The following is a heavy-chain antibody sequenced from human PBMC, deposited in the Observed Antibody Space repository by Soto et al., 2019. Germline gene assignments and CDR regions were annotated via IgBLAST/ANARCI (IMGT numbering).Heavy chain of an antibody. V-gene: IGHV4-59*01. J-gene: IGHJ4*02. CDR2: IHYSGGT. Sequence: LEMLSLTCSVSGGFIIGYCWNWIRQPPGKGLEWIGYIHYSGGTNYNPSLKSRVTISVDTSKNQCSLKLSSVTAADTAVYYCARAAGYSSDWYDYWGQGTLVTVSS. CDR3: ARAAGYSSDWYDY. D-gene: IGHD6-19*01. CDR1: GGFIIGYC.